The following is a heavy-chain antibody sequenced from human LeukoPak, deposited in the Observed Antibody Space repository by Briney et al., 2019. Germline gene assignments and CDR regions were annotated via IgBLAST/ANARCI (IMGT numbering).Heavy chain of an antibody. V-gene: IGHV3-23*01. D-gene: IGHD6-13*01. J-gene: IGHJ4*02. CDR3: AKSTSSWERVDY. CDR2: ISGNSGRT. CDR1: GFTFSSYA. Sequence: GGSLRLSCAASGFTFSSYAMSWVRQAPGKGLEGVPSISGNSGRTYYADSVKGRFSISRDNSNNTLYLQMNSLRAEDAAVYYCAKSTSSWERVDYWGQGTLVTVSS.